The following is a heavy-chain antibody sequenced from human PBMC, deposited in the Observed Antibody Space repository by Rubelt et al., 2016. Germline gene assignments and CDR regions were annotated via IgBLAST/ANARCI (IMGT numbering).Heavy chain of an antibody. CDR1: GFTFSSYG. D-gene: IGHD4-17*01. V-gene: IGHV3-30*02. J-gene: IGHJ1*01. CDR3: AKPARLDYGINAEYFQH. CDR2: IRYDGSNK. Sequence: QVQLVESGGGVVQPGGSLRLSCAASGFTFSSYGLHWVGQAPGKGLEWVAFIRYDGSNKYYADSVKGRFTISRDNSKNTLYLQMNSLRAEDTAVYYCAKPARLDYGINAEYFQHWGQGTLVTVSS.